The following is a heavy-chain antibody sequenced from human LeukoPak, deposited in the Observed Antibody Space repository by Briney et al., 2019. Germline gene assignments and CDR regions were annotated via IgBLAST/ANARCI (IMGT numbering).Heavy chain of an antibody. CDR1: GGTFSSYA. D-gene: IGHD6-13*01. V-gene: IGHV1-69*13. CDR2: IIPIFGTA. Sequence: SVKVSCRASGGTFSSYAISWVRQAPGQGLEWMGGIIPIFGTANYAQKFQGRVTITADESTSTAYMELSSLRSEDTAVYYCARAPTPIAAADYWGQGTLVTVSS. CDR3: ARAPTPIAAADY. J-gene: IGHJ4*02.